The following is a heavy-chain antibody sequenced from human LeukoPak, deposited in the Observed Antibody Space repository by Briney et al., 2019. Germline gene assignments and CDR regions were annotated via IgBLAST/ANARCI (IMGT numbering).Heavy chain of an antibody. V-gene: IGHV3-23*01. Sequence: PGGTLRLSCAASGFTFSSYGMSWVRQAPGKGLEWVSAISGSGGSTYYADSVKGRFTISRDNSKNTLYLQMNSLRAEDTAVYYCAKGPIAAAGDDYFDYWGQGTLVTVSS. CDR1: GFTFSSYG. D-gene: IGHD6-13*01. CDR2: ISGSGGST. J-gene: IGHJ4*02. CDR3: AKGPIAAAGDDYFDY.